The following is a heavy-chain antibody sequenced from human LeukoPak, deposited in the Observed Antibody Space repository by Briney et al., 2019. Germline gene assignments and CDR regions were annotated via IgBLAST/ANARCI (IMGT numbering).Heavy chain of an antibody. CDR2: IYYSGST. J-gene: IGHJ4*02. Sequence: SETLSLTCTVFGGSISSYYWSWIRQPPGKGLEWIGYIYYSGSTNYNPSLKSRVTISVDTSKNQFSLKLSSVTAADTAVYYCARGPYYYDSSGYYHYFDYWGQGTLVTVSS. CDR3: ARGPYYYDSSGYYHYFDY. D-gene: IGHD3-22*01. CDR1: GGSISSYY. V-gene: IGHV4-59*01.